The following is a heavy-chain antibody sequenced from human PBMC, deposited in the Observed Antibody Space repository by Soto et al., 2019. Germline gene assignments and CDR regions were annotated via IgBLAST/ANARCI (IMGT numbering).Heavy chain of an antibody. CDR2: IYHAGSP. V-gene: IGHV4-4*02. D-gene: IGHD2-21*02. Sequence: HLQESGPGLVKPSGTLSLTCDVSGGSISSSSWWTWVRQSPRKGLEWIGDIYHAGSPNYNPSFQSRVTILADKSKNHFSLSLTSVTAADTAIYYCARGLSFRGDFDVWGQGTTVTVSS. J-gene: IGHJ3*01. CDR1: GGSISSSSW. CDR3: ARGLSFRGDFDV.